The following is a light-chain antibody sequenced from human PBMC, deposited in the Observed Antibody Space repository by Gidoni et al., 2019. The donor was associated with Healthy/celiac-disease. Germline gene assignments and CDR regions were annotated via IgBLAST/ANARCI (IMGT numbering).Light chain of an antibody. CDR3: SSYTSSSTVV. Sequence: QSALTQPASVSGSPGQSITISCTGTISDVGGYNYVSWYQQHPGKAPKLMISEVSNRPSGVSNRFSGSKSGNTASLTISGLQAEDEADYSCSSYTSSSTVVFGGGTKLTVL. CDR1: ISDVGGYNY. V-gene: IGLV2-14*01. CDR2: EVS. J-gene: IGLJ2*01.